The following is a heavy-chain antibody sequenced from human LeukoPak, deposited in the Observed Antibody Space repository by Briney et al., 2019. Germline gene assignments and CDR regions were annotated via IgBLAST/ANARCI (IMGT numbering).Heavy chain of an antibody. V-gene: IGHV3-73*01. CDR1: GFTFSGSA. J-gene: IGHJ4*02. D-gene: IGHD1-26*01. CDR3: AKPFPLVGANSDY. CDR2: IRSKANSYAT. Sequence: PGGSLRLSCAASGFTFSGSAMHWVRQASGKGLEWVGRIRSKANSYATAYAASVKGRFTISRDDSKNTAYLQMNSLKTEDTAVYYCAKPFPLVGANSDYWGQGTLVTVSS.